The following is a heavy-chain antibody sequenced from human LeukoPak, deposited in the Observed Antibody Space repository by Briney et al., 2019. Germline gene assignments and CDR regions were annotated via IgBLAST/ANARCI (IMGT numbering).Heavy chain of an antibody. CDR2: IYYSGST. CDR3: AREYPYGGITKAFDAFDI. Sequence: EASETLSLTCTVSGGSISSSSYYWGWIRQPPGKGLEWIGSIYYSGSTYYNPSLKSRVTISVDTSKNQFSLKLSSVTAADTAVYYCAREYPYGGITKAFDAFDIWGQGTMVTVSS. V-gene: IGHV4-39*07. CDR1: GGSISSSSYY. D-gene: IGHD4-23*01. J-gene: IGHJ3*02.